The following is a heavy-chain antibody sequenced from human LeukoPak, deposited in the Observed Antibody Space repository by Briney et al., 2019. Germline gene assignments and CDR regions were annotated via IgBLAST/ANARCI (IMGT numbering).Heavy chain of an antibody. CDR2: ISSSSSTI. CDR3: ARTSIGGPTNY. CDR1: GFTFSSYS. D-gene: IGHD4-23*01. J-gene: IGHJ4*02. V-gene: IGHV3-48*04. Sequence: PGGSLRLSCAASGFTFSSYSMNWVRQAPGKGLEWVSYISSSSSTIYYADSVKGRFTISRDNAKKSLYLQMNSLRAEDTALYYCARTSIGGPTNYWGQGTLVTVSS.